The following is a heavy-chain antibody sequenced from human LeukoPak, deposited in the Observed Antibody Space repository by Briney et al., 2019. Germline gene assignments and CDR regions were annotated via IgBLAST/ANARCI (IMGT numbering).Heavy chain of an antibody. CDR2: ISWNSGSI. D-gene: IGHD6-13*01. Sequence: GRSLRLSCAASGFTFDDYAMHWVRQAPGKGLEWVSGISWNSGSIGYADSVKGRFTISRDNAKNSLYLQMNSLSAEDTAVYYCARDLYSSSWSSYYFDYWGQGTLVTVSS. V-gene: IGHV3-9*01. CDR3: ARDLYSSSWSSYYFDY. CDR1: GFTFDDYA. J-gene: IGHJ4*02.